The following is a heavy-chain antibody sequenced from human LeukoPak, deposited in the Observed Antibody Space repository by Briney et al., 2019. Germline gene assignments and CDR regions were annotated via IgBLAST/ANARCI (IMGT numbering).Heavy chain of an antibody. J-gene: IGHJ5*02. D-gene: IGHD3-10*01. CDR3: ARASLWSLSP. CDR2: INHSGST. V-gene: IGHV4-34*01. Sequence: PSETLSLTCTVSGGSISIYYWSWIRQPPGKGLEWIGEINHSGSTNYNPSLKSRVTISVDTSKNQFSLKLSSVTAADTAVYYCARASLWSLSPWGQGTLVTVSS. CDR1: GGSISIYY.